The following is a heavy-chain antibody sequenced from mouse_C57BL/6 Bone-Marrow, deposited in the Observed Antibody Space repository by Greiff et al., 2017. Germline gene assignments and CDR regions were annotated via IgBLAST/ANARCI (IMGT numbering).Heavy chain of an antibody. D-gene: IGHD1-1*01. CDR2: IDPSDSYT. CDR3: ARDPLYYYGSSYEDY. Sequence: VQLQQSGAELVKPGASVKLSCKASGYTFTSYWMQWVKQRPGQGLEWIGEIDPSDSYTNYNQKFKGKATLTVDTSSSTAYMQLSSLTSEDSAVYYCARDPLYYYGSSYEDYWGQGTTLTVSS. J-gene: IGHJ2*01. V-gene: IGHV1-50*01. CDR1: GYTFTSYW.